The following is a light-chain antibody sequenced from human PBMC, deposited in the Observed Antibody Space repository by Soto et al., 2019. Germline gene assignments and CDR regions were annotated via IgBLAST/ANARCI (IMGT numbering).Light chain of an antibody. CDR3: QEYNSYPYT. CDR1: QSISSW. CDR2: KAS. Sequence: DIQMTQSPSTLSASVGDRVTITCRASQSISSWLAWYQQKPGKAPKLLIYKASSLESGVPSRFSGSGSGTEFTLTISSLQPDDFATYYCQEYNSYPYTFGQGTKLEIK. J-gene: IGKJ2*01. V-gene: IGKV1-5*03.